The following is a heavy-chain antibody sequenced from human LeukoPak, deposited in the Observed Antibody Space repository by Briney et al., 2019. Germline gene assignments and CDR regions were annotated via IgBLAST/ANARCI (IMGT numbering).Heavy chain of an antibody. CDR2: ISSSGSTK. CDR1: GFTFSSYE. CDR3: ARKDYGGYAYYYYGLDV. J-gene: IGHJ6*04. V-gene: IGHV3-48*03. Sequence: PGGSLRLSCAASGFTFSSYEMNWVRQAPGEGLEWVSYISSSGSTKYYADSVKGRFTISRDNAKNSLYLQMNSLRAEDTAVYYCARKDYGGYAYYYYGLDVWGKGTTVTVSS. D-gene: IGHD5-12*01.